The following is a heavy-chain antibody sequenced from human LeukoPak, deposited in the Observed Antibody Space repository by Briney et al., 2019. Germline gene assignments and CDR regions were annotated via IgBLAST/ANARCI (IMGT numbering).Heavy chain of an antibody. CDR2: IGRNGDST. V-gene: IGHV3-64D*06. D-gene: IGHD6-19*01. CDR1: GFTVSSNY. Sequence: PGGSLRLSCAASGFTVSSNYMNWVRQAPGKGLEYVSAIGRNGDSTYYADSVKGRFTISRDNSKNTLYLQMSSLRPEDTAVYYCVKDREMGSGWAYFQHWGQGTLVTVSS. J-gene: IGHJ1*01. CDR3: VKDREMGSGWAYFQH.